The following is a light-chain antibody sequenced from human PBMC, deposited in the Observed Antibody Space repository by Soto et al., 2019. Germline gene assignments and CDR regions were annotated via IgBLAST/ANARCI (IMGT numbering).Light chain of an antibody. V-gene: IGLV2-23*02. CDR1: SSDVGSYDL. CDR2: EVS. CDR3: CSYAGSSAFPFV. Sequence: QCALTQPASVSGSPEQSITISCTGTSSDVGSYDLVSWYQQYPGKAPKLMIYEVSERPSGVSNRFSGSKSGNTASLTISGLLAEDEADYYCCSYAGSSAFPFVFGTGTKVTVL. J-gene: IGLJ1*01.